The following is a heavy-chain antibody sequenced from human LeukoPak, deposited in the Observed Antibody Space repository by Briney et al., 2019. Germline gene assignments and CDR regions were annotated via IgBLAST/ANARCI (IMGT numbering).Heavy chain of an antibody. V-gene: IGHV3-7*03. CDR1: GFTFSSYW. Sequence: TGGSLRLSCAASGFTFSSYWMSWVRQAPGKGLEWVANIKQDGSEKYYVDSVKGRFTISRDNAKNSLYLEMNSLRAEDTAVYYCAKGENSGYDFACDYWGQGTLVTVSS. D-gene: IGHD5-12*01. CDR3: AKGENSGYDFACDY. J-gene: IGHJ4*02. CDR2: IKQDGSEK.